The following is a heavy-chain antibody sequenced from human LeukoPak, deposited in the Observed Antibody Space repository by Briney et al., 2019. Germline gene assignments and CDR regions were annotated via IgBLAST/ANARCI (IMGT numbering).Heavy chain of an antibody. Sequence: GGSLRLSCAASGFIFSSYGMHWVRQAPGKGLEWVAFIRYDGSNKYYADSVKGRLTISRDNSKNTLYLQMTSLRGDDTAVYYCAKEKNSYSSSSGQGYWGQGTLVTVSS. CDR3: AKEKNSYSSSSGQGY. V-gene: IGHV3-30*02. CDR2: IRYDGSNK. D-gene: IGHD6-6*01. CDR1: GFIFSSYG. J-gene: IGHJ4*02.